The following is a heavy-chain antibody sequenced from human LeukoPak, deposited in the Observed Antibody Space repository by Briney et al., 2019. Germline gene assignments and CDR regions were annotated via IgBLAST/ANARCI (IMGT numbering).Heavy chain of an antibody. CDR2: IIPIFGTA. V-gene: IGHV1-69*05. CDR1: GGTFSSYA. CDR3: ARDSYYDSSGYYPMGYFDY. J-gene: IGHJ4*02. Sequence: ASVKVSCKASGGTFSSYAISWVRQAPGQGLEWMGRIIPIFGTANYAQKFQGRVTITTDESTSTAYMELSSLRSEDTAVYCCARDSYYDSSGYYPMGYFDYWGQGTLVTVSS. D-gene: IGHD3-22*01.